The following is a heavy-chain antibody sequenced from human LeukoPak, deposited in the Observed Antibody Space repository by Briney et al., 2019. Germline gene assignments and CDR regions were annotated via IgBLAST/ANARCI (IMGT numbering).Heavy chain of an antibody. CDR1: GFTFSSYA. J-gene: IGHJ4*02. Sequence: GGSLRLSCAASGFTFSSYAMSWVRQAPGKGLEWVSAISGSGGSTYYADSVKGRFTISRDNSKNTLYLQMNSLRAEDTAVYYCAKDSGSYPSENYFDYWGQGTLVTVSS. CDR3: AKDSGSYPSENYFDY. CDR2: ISGSGGST. V-gene: IGHV3-23*01. D-gene: IGHD1-26*01.